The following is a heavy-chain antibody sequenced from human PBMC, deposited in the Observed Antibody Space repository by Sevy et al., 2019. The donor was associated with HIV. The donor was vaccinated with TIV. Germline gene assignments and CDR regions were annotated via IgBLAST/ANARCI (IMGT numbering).Heavy chain of an antibody. CDR2: ISSSSSDI. J-gene: IGHJ4*02. CDR3: ATLLMWFGELPRGLDY. D-gene: IGHD3-10*01. Sequence: GGSLRLSCAASGFNFNMYRMNWVRQAPGKGLEWVSSISSSSSDIKYAHSVKGRFTVSRDNAKNSLFLQMNSLRAEDTAVYYCATLLMWFGELPRGLDYWGQGALVTVSS. CDR1: GFNFNMYR. V-gene: IGHV3-21*01.